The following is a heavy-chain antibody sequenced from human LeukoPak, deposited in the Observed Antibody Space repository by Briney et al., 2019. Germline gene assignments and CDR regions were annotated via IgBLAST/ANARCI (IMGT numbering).Heavy chain of an antibody. CDR3: AKDLTGIAAAGHFDY. D-gene: IGHD6-13*01. CDR2: ISGSGGST. J-gene: IGHJ4*02. CDR1: GFTFSSYA. Sequence: GGSLRLSCAASGFTFSSYAMSWVRQAPGKGLEWVSAISGSGGSTYYADSVKGRFTISRDNSKNTLYLQMNSLRAENTAVYYCAKDLTGIAAAGHFDYWGQGTLVTVSS. V-gene: IGHV3-23*01.